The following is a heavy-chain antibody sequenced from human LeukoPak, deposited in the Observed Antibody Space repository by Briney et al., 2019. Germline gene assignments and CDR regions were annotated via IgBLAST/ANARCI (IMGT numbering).Heavy chain of an antibody. CDR3: ARDVFSYYDNSGYFDY. V-gene: IGHV4-4*07. D-gene: IGHD3-22*01. CDR1: GGSISSYH. Sequence: PSETLSLTCSVSGGSISSYHWSWIRQPAGKGLEWIGRLYASGSTIYNPSLKSRVTISVDRSKNQFSLNVTSATAADTAVYYCARDVFSYYDNSGYFDYWGQGILVTVSS. J-gene: IGHJ4*02. CDR2: LYASGST.